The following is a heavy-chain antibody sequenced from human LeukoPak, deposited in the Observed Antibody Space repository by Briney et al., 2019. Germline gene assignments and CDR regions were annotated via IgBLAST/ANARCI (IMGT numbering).Heavy chain of an antibody. J-gene: IGHJ4*02. D-gene: IGHD6-13*01. CDR2: IIPIFGTS. CDR1: GGTFSSYA. V-gene: IGHV1-69*06. CDR3: AKSSIIAAAGPYYFDY. Sequence: SVKVSCKASGGTFSSYAISWVRQAPGQGLEWMGGIIPIFGTSNYAQKFQGRVTITADKSTSTAYMELSSLRSEDTAVYYCAKSSIIAAAGPYYFDYWGQGTLVTVSS.